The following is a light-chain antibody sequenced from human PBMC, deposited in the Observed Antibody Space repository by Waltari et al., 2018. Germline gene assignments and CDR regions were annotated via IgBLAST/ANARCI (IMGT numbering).Light chain of an antibody. CDR2: RNN. CDR1: RSNIGSNY. J-gene: IGLJ3*02. Sequence: QSVLTQPPSASGTPGQRVTIPCSGSRSNIGSNYVYWYQQPPATAPKLFIYRNNQRPQGAPVRFAAAKAGTSASLAISGRRSEDGDDYYCAAWHERLSGVVFGGGTKVTVL. V-gene: IGLV1-47*01. CDR3: AAWHERLSGVV.